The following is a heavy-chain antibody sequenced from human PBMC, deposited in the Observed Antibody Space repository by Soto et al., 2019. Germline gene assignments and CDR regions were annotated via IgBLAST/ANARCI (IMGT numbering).Heavy chain of an antibody. CDR1: GFTFSSYG. CDR3: AKDFPTYSSSSYGMDV. J-gene: IGHJ6*02. CDR2: ISYDGSNK. D-gene: IGHD6-6*01. Sequence: GGSLRLSCAASGFTFSSYGMHWVRQAPGKGLEWVAVISYDGSNKYYADSVKGRFTISRDNSKNTLYLQMNSLRAEDTAVYYCAKDFPTYSSSSYGMDVWGQGTTLTVSS. V-gene: IGHV3-30*18.